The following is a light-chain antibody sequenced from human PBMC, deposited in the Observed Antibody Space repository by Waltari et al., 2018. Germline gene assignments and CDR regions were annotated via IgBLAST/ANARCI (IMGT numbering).Light chain of an antibody. J-gene: IGKJ1*01. CDR2: AAS. CDR3: QQSYFTPWT. Sequence: DRVTITCRASQSFSGYLNWYQQKPGKAPKLLIYAASTLQSGVPSRFSGSGSVAHFTLTISSLQPEDFATYYCQQSYFTPWTFGQGTKVEIK. CDR1: QSFSGY. V-gene: IGKV1-39*01.